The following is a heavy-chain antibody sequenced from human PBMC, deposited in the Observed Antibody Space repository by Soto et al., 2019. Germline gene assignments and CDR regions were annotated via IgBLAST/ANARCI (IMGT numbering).Heavy chain of an antibody. D-gene: IGHD2-15*01. CDR2: IYHSGST. J-gene: IGHJ4*02. V-gene: IGHV4-4*02. CDR3: ASSPGSLAGDY. CDR1: SDFISTSTW. Sequence: LSLTCTVSSDFISTSTWWSWVRQPPGRGLEWIGEIYHSGSTNYNPSLKSRVTISVDKTKNQFSLNLTSVTAADTAVYYCASSPGSLAGDYWGQGTLVTVSS.